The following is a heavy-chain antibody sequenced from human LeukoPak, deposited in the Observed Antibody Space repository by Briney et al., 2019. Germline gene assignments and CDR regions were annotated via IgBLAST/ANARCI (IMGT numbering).Heavy chain of an antibody. J-gene: IGHJ4*02. CDR3: ARDYRMTMLVD. V-gene: IGHV4-39*07. CDR2: IYHSGST. CDR1: GGSISTSGYY. Sequence: PSETLSLTCTVSGGSISTSGYYWGWIRQPPGKALEWIGNIYHSGSTYYNPSLKSRVSISVDTSKNHFSLDLSSVTAADSAIYYCARDYRMTMLVDWGQGTLVTVSS. D-gene: IGHD3-22*01.